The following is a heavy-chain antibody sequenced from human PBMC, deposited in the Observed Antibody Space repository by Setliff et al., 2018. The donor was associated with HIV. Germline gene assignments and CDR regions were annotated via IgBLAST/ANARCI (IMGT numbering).Heavy chain of an antibody. J-gene: IGHJ6*03. Sequence: PSETLSLTCTVSGGSISSYYWSWIRQPPGKGLEWIGYTYTSGSTNYNPSLKSRVTISVDTSKSQVYLSLTSVTAADTAVYYCARGGSYRFWSGYRYYYYYMDLWGKGTTVTASS. CDR1: GGSISSYY. CDR3: ARGGSYRFWSGYRYYYYYMDL. V-gene: IGHV4-4*08. CDR2: TYTSGST. D-gene: IGHD3-3*01.